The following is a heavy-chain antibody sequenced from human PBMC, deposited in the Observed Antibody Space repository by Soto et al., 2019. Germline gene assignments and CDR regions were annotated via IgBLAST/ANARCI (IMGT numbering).Heavy chain of an antibody. Sequence: ASVNVSCKVSGYTLTELSMHWVRQSPGKGLEWMGGFDPEDGETIYAQKFQGRVTMTEDTSTDTAYMELSSLRSEDTAVYYCATDEADRNAFDIWGQGTMVTVSS. CDR3: ATDEADRNAFDI. CDR2: FDPEDGET. CDR1: GYTLTELS. J-gene: IGHJ3*02. V-gene: IGHV1-24*01.